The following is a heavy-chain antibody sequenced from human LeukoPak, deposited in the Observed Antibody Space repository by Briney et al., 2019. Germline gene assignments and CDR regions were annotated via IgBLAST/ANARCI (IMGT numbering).Heavy chain of an antibody. V-gene: IGHV3-72*01. Sequence: GGSLRLSCAASGFTFSDHYMDWVRQAPGKGLEWVGRTRNKANSYTTEYAASVKGRFTISRDDSKNSLYLQMNSLKTEDTAVYYCATTYYYDSSGYPFDYWGQGTLVTVSS. J-gene: IGHJ4*02. CDR2: TRNKANSYTT. CDR1: GFTFSDHY. D-gene: IGHD3-22*01. CDR3: ATTYYYDSSGYPFDY.